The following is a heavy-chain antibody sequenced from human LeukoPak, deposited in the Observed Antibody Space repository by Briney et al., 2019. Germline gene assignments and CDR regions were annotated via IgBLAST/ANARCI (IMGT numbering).Heavy chain of an antibody. V-gene: IGHV4-4*07. CDR2: IYTSGST. D-gene: IGHD1-26*01. CDR1: GGSISSYY. J-gene: IGHJ3*02. Sequence: LETLSLTCPVSGGSISSYYWSWIRQPAGKGLEWIGRIYTSGSTNYNPSLKSRVTMSVDTSKNQFSLKLSSVTAAGTAVYYCARPQWEQGAFDIWGQGTMVTVSS. CDR3: ARPQWEQGAFDI.